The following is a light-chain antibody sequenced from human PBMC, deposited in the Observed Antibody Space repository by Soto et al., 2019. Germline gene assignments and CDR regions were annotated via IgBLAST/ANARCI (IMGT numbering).Light chain of an antibody. Sequence: DIVMTQSPDSLAVSLGEKATINCKSSQSILYSPNNKNYLAWYQQKPGQTPKLLIYWASTRESGVPDRFSGSGSEKDFTLTISSLQAEDVAVYYCQQYYNSPQNFGQGTKVEIK. CDR2: WAS. CDR1: QSILYSPNNKNY. V-gene: IGKV4-1*01. J-gene: IGKJ1*01. CDR3: QQYYNSPQN.